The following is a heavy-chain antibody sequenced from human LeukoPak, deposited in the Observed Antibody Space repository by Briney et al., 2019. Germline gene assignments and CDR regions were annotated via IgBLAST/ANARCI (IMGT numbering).Heavy chain of an antibody. CDR1: GFTFSSYS. CDR2: ISSSSSYI. V-gene: IGHV3-21*01. Sequence: PGGSLRLSCAASGFTFSSYSMNWVRQAPGKGLEWVSSISSSSSYIYYADSVKGRFTISRDNSKNTLYLQMNSLRAEDTAVYYCARGPKLAVAGTSFDYWGQGTLVTVSS. J-gene: IGHJ4*02. CDR3: ARGPKLAVAGTSFDY. D-gene: IGHD6-19*01.